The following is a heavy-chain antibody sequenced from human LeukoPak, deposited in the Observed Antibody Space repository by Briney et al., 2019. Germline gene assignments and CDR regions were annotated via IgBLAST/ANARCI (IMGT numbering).Heavy chain of an antibody. CDR1: GYTFTSYG. CDR2: INAGNGNT. CDR3: ARALYYVREGGFDY. V-gene: IGHV1-3*03. D-gene: IGHD3-10*02. J-gene: IGHJ4*02. Sequence: ASVKVSCKASGYTFTSYGISWVRQAPGQRLEWMGWINAGNGNTKYSQEFQGRVTITRDTSASTAYMELSSLRSEDMAVYYCARALYYVREGGFDYWGQGTLVTVSS.